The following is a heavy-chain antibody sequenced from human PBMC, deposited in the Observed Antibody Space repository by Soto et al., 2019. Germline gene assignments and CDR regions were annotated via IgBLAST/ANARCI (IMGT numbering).Heavy chain of an antibody. V-gene: IGHV4-34*01. J-gene: IGHJ3*01. CDR1: TGSFTGHF. D-gene: IGHD5-12*01. CDR3: ARGSLGGYCGACDV. Sequence: QVQLQQWGAGLLRPSETLSLTCAVNTGSFTGHFWGWIRQPPGKGLEWIGEINPTRGTNYNPSLKSRVAISIEMSTNQFSLTLSSVTAADTAVYYCARGSLGGYCGACDVWGQGTVVTVSS. CDR2: INPTRGT.